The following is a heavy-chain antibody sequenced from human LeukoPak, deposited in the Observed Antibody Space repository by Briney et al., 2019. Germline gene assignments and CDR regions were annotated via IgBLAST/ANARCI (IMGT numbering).Heavy chain of an antibody. CDR3: ARSNNDGDYLGVGFDY. J-gene: IGHJ4*02. Sequence: ASVKVSCKASGYTFSSYAMNWVRQAPGQGLEWMGWINTNTGNPTYAQGFTGRFVFSLDTSVSTAYLQISSLQPEDTVLYYCARSNNDGDYLGVGFDYWGQGTLVTVSS. V-gene: IGHV7-4-1*02. CDR2: INTNTGNP. D-gene: IGHD4-17*01. CDR1: GYTFSSYA.